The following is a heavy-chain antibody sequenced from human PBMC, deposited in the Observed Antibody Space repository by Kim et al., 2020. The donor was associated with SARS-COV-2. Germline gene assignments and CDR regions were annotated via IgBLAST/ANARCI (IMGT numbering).Heavy chain of an antibody. V-gene: IGHV3-30*18. Sequence: GGSLRLSCAASGFTFSSYGMHWVRQAPGKGLEWVAVISYDGSNKYYADSVKGRFTISRDNSKNTLYLQMNSLRAEDTAVYYCAKVPIEGSGLIDYWGQGTLVTVSS. CDR2: ISYDGSNK. D-gene: IGHD2-15*01. J-gene: IGHJ4*02. CDR3: AKVPIEGSGLIDY. CDR1: GFTFSSYG.